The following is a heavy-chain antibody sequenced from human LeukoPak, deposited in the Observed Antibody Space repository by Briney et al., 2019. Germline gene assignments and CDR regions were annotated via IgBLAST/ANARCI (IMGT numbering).Heavy chain of an antibody. CDR3: VRDWAPASMQAAPFDC. CDR1: GFTFSDYY. V-gene: IGHV3-7*01. J-gene: IGHJ4*02. D-gene: IGHD2/OR15-2a*01. CDR2: IKEDGSLK. Sequence: GGSLGLSCAASGFTFSDYYMSWIRQAPGKGPEWVANIKEDGSLKNYVDSVEGRFTVSRDNAKNTLYLQMNSLRLEDTAVYYCVRDWAPASMQAAPFDCWGQGTLVTVSS.